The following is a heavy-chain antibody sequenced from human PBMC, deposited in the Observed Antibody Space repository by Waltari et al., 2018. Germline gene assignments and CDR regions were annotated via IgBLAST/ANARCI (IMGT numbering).Heavy chain of an antibody. Sequence: QLRLQESGPGLVKPSETLSLTCTVSGGSISSGGYYWGWIRQSPGKGLEWIGSIYYSGSTYCNPTRESRVTISGDTSKNEFSRKLSSVTAADTAVYYCARHWKRSGYRFDPWGQGTLVTVSS. J-gene: IGHJ5*02. CDR3: ARHWKRSGYRFDP. CDR2: IYYSGST. CDR1: GGSISSGGYY. V-gene: IGHV4-39*01. D-gene: IGHD5-12*01.